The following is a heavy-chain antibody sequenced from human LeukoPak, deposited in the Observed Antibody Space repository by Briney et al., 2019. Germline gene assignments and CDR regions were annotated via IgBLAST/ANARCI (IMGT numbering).Heavy chain of an antibody. CDR1: GGSISSYY. Sequence: PSETLSLTCTVSGGSISSYYWSWIRQPPGKGLEWIGYIYYSGSTNYNPSLKSRVTISVDTSQNQFSLKLSSVTAADTAVYYCARTHSSSWYFDYWGQGTLVTVSS. V-gene: IGHV4-59*08. J-gene: IGHJ4*02. D-gene: IGHD6-13*01. CDR3: ARTHSSSWYFDY. CDR2: IYYSGST.